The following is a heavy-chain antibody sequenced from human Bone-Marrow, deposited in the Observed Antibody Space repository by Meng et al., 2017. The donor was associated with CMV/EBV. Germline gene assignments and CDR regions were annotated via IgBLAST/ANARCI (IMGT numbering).Heavy chain of an antibody. CDR2: INPNSFDT. CDR3: ARDAQLGGWGDHYYYYGMDV. D-gene: IGHD2-2*01. V-gene: IGHV1-2*02. CDR1: GYTFSGHY. J-gene: IGHJ6*02. Sequence: ASVKVSCKASGYTFSGHYIHWVRQAPGQGLEWMGWINPNSFDTYYARKFQGRVTMSRNTSISTAYLELSSLRSDDTAVYYCARDAQLGGWGDHYYYYGMDVWGQGTTVAVSS.